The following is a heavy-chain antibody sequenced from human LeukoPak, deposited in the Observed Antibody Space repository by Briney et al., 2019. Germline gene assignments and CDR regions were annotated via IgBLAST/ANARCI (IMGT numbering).Heavy chain of an antibody. Sequence: GGSMRLSCAASGFTFSSYNMNWVRQAPGKGLERVSFISSSSSIIYYADSVKGRFTISRDTAQNSLYLEMNSLKGEDTAVYCCARWGGGFDYWGQGTLVTVSS. D-gene: IGHD3-16*01. J-gene: IGHJ4*02. V-gene: IGHV3-48*04. CDR2: ISSSSSII. CDR1: GFTFSSYN. CDR3: ARWGGGFDY.